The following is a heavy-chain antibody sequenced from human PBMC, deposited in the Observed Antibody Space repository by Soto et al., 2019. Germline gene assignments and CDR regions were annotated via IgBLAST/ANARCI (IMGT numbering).Heavy chain of an antibody. CDR1: GGTFSSNI. CDR2: IIPTVGMA. CDR3: ASRVVGYSSSWSTFDI. Sequence: QAQLVQSGAEVKKPGSSVKVSCKASGGTFSSNIISWVRQAPGQGLEWMGRIIPTVGMANYAQKFQGRVTICADKFTNTAYMELSSLTAEDSAVFFCASRVVGYSSSWSTFDIWGQGTMVIVSS. V-gene: IGHV1-69*02. D-gene: IGHD6-13*01. J-gene: IGHJ3*02.